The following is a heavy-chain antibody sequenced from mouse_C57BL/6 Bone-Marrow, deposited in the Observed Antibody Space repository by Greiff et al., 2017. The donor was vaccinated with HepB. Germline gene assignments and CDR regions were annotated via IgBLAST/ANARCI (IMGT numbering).Heavy chain of an antibody. Sequence: EESGPGLVKPSQSLSLTCSVTGYSITSGYYWNWIRQFPGNKLEWMGYISYDGSNNYNPSLKNRISITRDTSKNQFFLKLNSVTTEDTATYYCARDDYTGTGYWGQGTTLTVSS. D-gene: IGHD4-1*01. CDR2: ISYDGSN. CDR1: GYSITSGYY. CDR3: ARDDYTGTGY. V-gene: IGHV3-6*01. J-gene: IGHJ2*01.